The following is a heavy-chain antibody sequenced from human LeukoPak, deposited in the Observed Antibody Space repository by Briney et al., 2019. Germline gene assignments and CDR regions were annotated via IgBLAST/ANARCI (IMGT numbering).Heavy chain of an antibody. Sequence: SETLSLTCTVSGGSISSYYWSWIRQPPGKGLEWIGYIYYSGSTNYNPSLKSRVTISVDTSKNQFSLKLSSVTAADTAVYYCARESPYTRYYYYYMDVWGKGTTVTVSS. V-gene: IGHV4-59*12. CDR1: GGSISSYY. CDR2: IYYSGST. J-gene: IGHJ6*03. CDR3: ARESPYTRYYYYYMDV. D-gene: IGHD3-16*01.